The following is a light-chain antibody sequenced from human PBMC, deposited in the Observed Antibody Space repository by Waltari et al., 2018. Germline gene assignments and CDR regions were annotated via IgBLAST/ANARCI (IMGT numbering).Light chain of an antibody. V-gene: IGLV1-44*01. CDR1: SSNIGRHG. CDR2: TDN. Sequence: QSVLTQPPSASGPPGQGVTVPCPGSSSNIGRHGVAWYQQVPGTAPKLLIHTDNQRPSGVPDRFSGSKSGTSASLAISGLQSEDEAHYYCAAWDDSLNGRVFGGGTKVTVL. CDR3: AAWDDSLNGRV. J-gene: IGLJ3*02.